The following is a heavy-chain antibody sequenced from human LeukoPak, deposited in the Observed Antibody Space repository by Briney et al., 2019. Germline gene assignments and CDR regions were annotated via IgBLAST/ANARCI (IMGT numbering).Heavy chain of an antibody. D-gene: IGHD4-17*01. CDR3: ARDPDYGDYVNYFDY. Sequence: PGGSLRLSCAASGFTFSSYWMSWVRQAPGKGLEWVANIKQDGSEKYYVDSVKGRFTISRDNAKNSLYLQMNRLRAEDTAVYYCARDPDYGDYVNYFDYWGQGTLVTVSS. CDR2: IKQDGSEK. J-gene: IGHJ4*02. V-gene: IGHV3-7*01. CDR1: GFTFSSYW.